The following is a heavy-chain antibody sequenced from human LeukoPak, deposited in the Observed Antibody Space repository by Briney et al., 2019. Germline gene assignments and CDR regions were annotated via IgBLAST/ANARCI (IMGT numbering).Heavy chain of an antibody. Sequence: GGSLRLSCAASGFTFSSYSMNWVRQAPGKGLKWVSAIIGSGLSTYYADSVKGRFTISRDNSKNTLYLQMNSLRAEDTAVYYCARDLSPGPDWGQGTLVTVSS. J-gene: IGHJ4*02. CDR3: ARDLSPGPD. CDR1: GFTFSSYS. CDR2: IIGSGLST. V-gene: IGHV3-23*01.